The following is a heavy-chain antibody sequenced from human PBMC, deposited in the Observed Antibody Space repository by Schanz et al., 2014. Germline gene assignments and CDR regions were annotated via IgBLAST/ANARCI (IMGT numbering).Heavy chain of an antibody. CDR3: ARDVGRPGHFWYFDL. V-gene: IGHV1-2*02. Sequence: QVQLLQSGAEVKKPGASVKVSCKASGYTFTGYHMHWVRQAPGQGLEWMGVTNPNGGAEFAQKFQGRISMTRDTSTTTFYMELSSLTSDDTAVYFCARDVGRPGHFWYFDLWGRGTLVTVSS. CDR2: TNPNGGA. D-gene: IGHD1-1*01. CDR1: GYTFTGYH. J-gene: IGHJ2*01.